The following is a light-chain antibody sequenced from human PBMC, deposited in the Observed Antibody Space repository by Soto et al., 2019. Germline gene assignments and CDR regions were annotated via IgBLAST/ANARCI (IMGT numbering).Light chain of an antibody. CDR2: GAY. J-gene: IGKJ4*01. V-gene: IGKV3-15*01. CDR1: QTVNNN. CDR3: QQCNNWPLT. Sequence: EIVMTQSPATLSVSPGERATLSSRASQTVNNNLAWYQQKPGQAPSLLIYGAYARATGIPARFSGSGSGREFTLTISSLQSEDFAVYYCQQCNNWPLTFGGGTKVEI.